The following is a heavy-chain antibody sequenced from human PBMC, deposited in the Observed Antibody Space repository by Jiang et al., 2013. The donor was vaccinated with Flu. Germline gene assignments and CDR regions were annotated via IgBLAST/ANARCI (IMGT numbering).Heavy chain of an antibody. CDR1: GDSVSSNSAA. D-gene: IGHD6-13*01. CDR2: TYYRSKWYN. V-gene: IGHV6-1*01. J-gene: IGHJ5*02. CDR3: ARDLCCAAAGKTSWSDP. Sequence: QTLSLTCAISGDSVSSNSAAWNWIRQSPSRGLEWLGRTYYRSKWYNDYAVSVKGRITINPDTSKNQFSLQLNSVTPEDTAVYYCARDLCCAAAGKTSWSDPWGQGTLVTVSS.